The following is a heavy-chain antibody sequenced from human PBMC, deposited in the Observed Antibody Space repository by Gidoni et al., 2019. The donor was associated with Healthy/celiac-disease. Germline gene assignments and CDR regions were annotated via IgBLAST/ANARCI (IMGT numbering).Heavy chain of an antibody. CDR2: IRSKANSYAT. CDR1: AFTFRGSA. CDR3: TRRGSGTFGYYYYYGMDV. Sequence: EVQLVESGGGLVQPEGSLQLSCAASAFTFRGSAMHWVRQASGKGLEGVGRIRSKANSYATAYAASVKGRFTISRDDSKNTAYLQMNSLKTEDTAVYYCTRRGSGTFGYYYYYGMDVWGQGTTVTVSS. J-gene: IGHJ6*02. V-gene: IGHV3-73*01. D-gene: IGHD3-16*01.